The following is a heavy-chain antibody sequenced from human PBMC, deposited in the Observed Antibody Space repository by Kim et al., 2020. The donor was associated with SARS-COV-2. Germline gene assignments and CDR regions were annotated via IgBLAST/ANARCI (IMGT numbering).Heavy chain of an antibody. Sequence: GGSLRLSCAASGFTFSNAWMNWVRQAPGKGLEWVGRIQSKTDSGTTDFAAPVKARFTISRDDSKNTLYLQMNSLKIEDTAVYYCTRGRDAVVNDAFDIWGQGTMVTVSS. CDR1: GFTFSNAW. D-gene: IGHD6-19*01. CDR2: IQSKTDSGTT. J-gene: IGHJ3*02. V-gene: IGHV3-15*01. CDR3: TRGRDAVVNDAFDI.